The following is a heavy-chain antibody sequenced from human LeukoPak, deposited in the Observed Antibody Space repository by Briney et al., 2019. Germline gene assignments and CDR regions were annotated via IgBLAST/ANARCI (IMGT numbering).Heavy chain of an antibody. Sequence: SETLSLTCTVSGGSISSHYWSWIRQPPGKGLEWIGYIYYSGCTNYNPSLKSRVTISIDTSKNQFSLKLSSVTAADTAVYYCARHGSGSYPGLFDYWGQGTLVTVSS. J-gene: IGHJ4*02. D-gene: IGHD1-26*01. CDR2: IYYSGCT. CDR3: ARHGSGSYPGLFDY. V-gene: IGHV4-59*08. CDR1: GGSISSHY.